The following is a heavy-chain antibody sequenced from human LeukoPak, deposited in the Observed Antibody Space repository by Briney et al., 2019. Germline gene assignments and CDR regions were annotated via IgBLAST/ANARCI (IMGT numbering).Heavy chain of an antibody. Sequence: SETLSLSCTVSGGSISSYYWRWIRQPPGRGLEWIGQIYYRRGTNYTPSLKSRITISVDTSKNQFSLKLSSVTAADTAVYYCARLVRAPYYYYGMDVWGQGTTVTVSS. CDR3: ARLVRAPYYYYGMDV. D-gene: IGHD3-10*01. V-gene: IGHV4-59*08. CDR1: GGSISSYY. CDR2: IYYRRGT. J-gene: IGHJ6*02.